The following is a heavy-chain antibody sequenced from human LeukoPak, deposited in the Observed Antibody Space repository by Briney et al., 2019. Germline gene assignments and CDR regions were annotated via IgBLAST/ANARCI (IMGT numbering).Heavy chain of an antibody. CDR1: GFTFSSYG. Sequence: GGSLRLSCAASGFTFSSYGMSWVRQAPGKGLEWVSGIIPSGVTTYYADSVKGRFAISRDNSKNTVYLQMNSLRAEDTAVYYCAKFPGYCSGGSCSGEVSYFDYWGQGTLVTVSS. CDR2: IIPSGVTT. V-gene: IGHV3-23*01. J-gene: IGHJ4*02. CDR3: AKFPGYCSGGSCSGEVSYFDY. D-gene: IGHD2-15*01.